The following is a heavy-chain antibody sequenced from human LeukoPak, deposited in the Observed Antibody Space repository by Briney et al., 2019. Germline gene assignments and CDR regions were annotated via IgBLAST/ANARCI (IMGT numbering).Heavy chain of an antibody. V-gene: IGHV5-51*01. CDR1: GHMVTRYW. J-gene: IGHJ4*02. Sequence: GDPLNISCKGSGHMVTRYWIAWVRQMPGKGLEWMGIIYPVDSETRYSPSFQGQVTLSPKKSISTAYLQWSSLKASDTAMYYCVRGLGYCSSGSCYYYDYWGQGTLVTVSS. CDR3: VRGLGYCSSGSCYYYDY. CDR2: IYPVDSET. D-gene: IGHD2-15*01.